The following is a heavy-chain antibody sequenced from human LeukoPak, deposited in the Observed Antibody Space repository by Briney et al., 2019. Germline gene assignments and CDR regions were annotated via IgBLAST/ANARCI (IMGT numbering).Heavy chain of an antibody. D-gene: IGHD6-6*01. Sequence: SQTLSLTCTVSGGSISSGGYYWSWIRQPPGKGLEWIGYIYHSGSTYYNPSLKSRVTISVDRSKNQSSLKLSSVTAADTAVYYCARDIAEQLVLGSRWFDPWGQGTLVTVSS. CDR3: ARDIAEQLVLGSRWFDP. J-gene: IGHJ5*02. CDR2: IYHSGST. CDR1: GGSISSGGYY. V-gene: IGHV4-30-2*01.